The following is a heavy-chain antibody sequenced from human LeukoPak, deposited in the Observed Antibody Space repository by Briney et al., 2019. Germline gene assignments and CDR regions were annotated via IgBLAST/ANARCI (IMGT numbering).Heavy chain of an antibody. CDR3: ARLGTAVVARFFDN. D-gene: IGHD5-18*01. V-gene: IGHV5-51*01. CDR2: IYPGDSDT. J-gene: IGHJ4*02. CDR1: GYSFTSYW. Sequence: GESLKISCMDSGYSFTSYWIARVRQMPGKGLEWMGSIYPGDSDTRYSPSFQGQVTISADRSISTAYLQWRGLKASDTAMYYCARLGTAVVARFFDNWGQGTLVTVSS.